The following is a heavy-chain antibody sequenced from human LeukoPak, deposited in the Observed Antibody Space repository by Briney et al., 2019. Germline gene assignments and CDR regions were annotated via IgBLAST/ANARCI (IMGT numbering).Heavy chain of an antibody. V-gene: IGHV4-4*07. Sequence: SETLSLTCTVSGGSISSYYWSWIRQPPGKGLEWIGRNHTSGSTNYNPSLKSRVTTSVDTSKNQFSLKLRSVTAADTAVYYCARDTYYYDSDNYYRFDYWGQGTLVTVSS. CDR2: NHTSGST. CDR3: ARDTYYYDSDNYYRFDY. D-gene: IGHD3-22*01. CDR1: GGSISSYY. J-gene: IGHJ4*02.